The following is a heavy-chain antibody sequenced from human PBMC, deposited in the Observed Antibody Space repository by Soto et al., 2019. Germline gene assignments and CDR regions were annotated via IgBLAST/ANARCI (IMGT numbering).Heavy chain of an antibody. CDR1: GFTFSSYA. D-gene: IGHD1-26*01. J-gene: IGHJ4*02. Sequence: EVQLLESGGGFVQPGGSLRLSCAASGFTFSSYAMRWVRQAPVKGLEWVSAISGSGGSTYYADSVKGRFTISRDNSKNTLYLQMNSRSAEDTAVYYCARRGSGSYYDYWGQGTLVTVSS. CDR3: ARRGSGSYYDY. CDR2: ISGSGGST. V-gene: IGHV3-23*01.